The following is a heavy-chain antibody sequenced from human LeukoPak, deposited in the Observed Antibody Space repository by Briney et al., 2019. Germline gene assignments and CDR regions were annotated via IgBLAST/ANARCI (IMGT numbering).Heavy chain of an antibody. CDR1: GSTFSSYG. CDR2: IIGSGGST. CDR3: AKDWGGRYFDWLLPNDAFDI. D-gene: IGHD3-9*01. J-gene: IGHJ3*02. V-gene: IGHV3-23*01. Sequence: GGSLRLSCAASGSTFSSYGMSWVRQAPGKWLEWVSAIIGSGGSTYYADSVKGRFTISRDNSKNTLYLQMNSLRAEDTAVYYCAKDWGGRYFDWLLPNDAFDIWGQGTMVTVSS.